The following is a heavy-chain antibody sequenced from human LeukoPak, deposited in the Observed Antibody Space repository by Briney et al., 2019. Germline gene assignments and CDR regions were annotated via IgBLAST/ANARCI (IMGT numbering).Heavy chain of an antibody. J-gene: IGHJ4*02. Sequence: PGGSLRLSCAASGFTFSSYSMNWVRQASGKGLEWVSSISSSSSYIYYADSVKGRFTISRDNAKNSLYLQMNSLRAEDTAVYYCARGYYDFWSGYSAGYFDYWGQGTLVTVSS. CDR1: GFTFSSYS. D-gene: IGHD3-3*01. CDR3: ARGYYDFWSGYSAGYFDY. CDR2: ISSSSSYI. V-gene: IGHV3-21*01.